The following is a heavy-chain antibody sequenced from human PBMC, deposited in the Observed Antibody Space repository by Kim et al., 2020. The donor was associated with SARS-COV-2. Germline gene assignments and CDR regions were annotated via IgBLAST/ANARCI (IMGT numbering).Heavy chain of an antibody. CDR2: INSDGSST. V-gene: IGHV3-74*01. D-gene: IGHD3-22*01. J-gene: IGHJ5*02. Sequence: GGSLRLSCAASGFTFSSYWMHWVRQAPGKGLVWVSRINSDGSSTSYADSVKGRFTISRDNAKNTLYLQMNSLRAEDTAVYYCARDQIYYDSSGYDNWFDPWGQGTLVTVSS. CDR3: ARDQIYYDSSGYDNWFDP. CDR1: GFTFSSYW.